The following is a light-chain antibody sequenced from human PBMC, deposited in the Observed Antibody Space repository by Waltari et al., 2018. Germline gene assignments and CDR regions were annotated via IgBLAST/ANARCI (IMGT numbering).Light chain of an antibody. Sequence: QSVLTQPPSASGTPGQRVTISCSGTSSNLGNNVVNWYQQVPGTAPKLLSYRNDLRPSWVPDRFSASKSGTSASLAISGLQSEDEAEYYCASWDDSLNGHWVFGGGTKVTVL. CDR1: SSNLGNNV. J-gene: IGLJ3*02. CDR2: RND. CDR3: ASWDDSLNGHWV. V-gene: IGLV1-44*01.